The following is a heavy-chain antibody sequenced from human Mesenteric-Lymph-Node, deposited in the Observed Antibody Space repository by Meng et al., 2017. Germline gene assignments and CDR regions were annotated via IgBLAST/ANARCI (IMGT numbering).Heavy chain of an antibody. CDR2: ISHSGNT. D-gene: IGHD5-24*01. CDR1: GYSISSGWH. Sequence: SETLSLTCSVSGYSISSGWHWGWIRQPPGKGLEWIGSISHSGNTYYNSSLKSRVAVSVDTSKNQFSLKLSSVTAADTAVYFCARDRRDGHNFDALDSWGQGTLVTVSS. J-gene: IGHJ3*02. V-gene: IGHV4-38-2*02. CDR3: ARDRRDGHNFDALDS.